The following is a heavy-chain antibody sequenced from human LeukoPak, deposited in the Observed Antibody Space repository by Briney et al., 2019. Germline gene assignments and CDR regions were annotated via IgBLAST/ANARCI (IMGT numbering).Heavy chain of an antibody. D-gene: IGHD2-2*01. CDR1: GASPY. Sequence: SETLSLTCTVSGASPYWTWIRQPPGKGLEWIGYIYYSGSTNYIPSLKSRVTISVDTSKNQFSLKLSSVTAADTAVYYCARAIPGGYCSSTSCRSYYYYYMDVWGKGTTVTVSS. V-gene: IGHV4-59*11. CDR2: IYYSGST. CDR3: ARAIPGGYCSSTSCRSYYYYYMDV. J-gene: IGHJ6*03.